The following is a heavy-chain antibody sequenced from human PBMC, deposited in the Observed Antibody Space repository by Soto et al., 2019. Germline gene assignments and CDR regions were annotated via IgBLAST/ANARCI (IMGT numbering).Heavy chain of an antibody. CDR3: ALGGGVGVAGSAAFDM. Sequence: QLHLVQSGAVVKKPGASVTVSCSASGYPVTAYYMHWVRQAPGRGLEWMGGINPATGAAKYTQTSQGRATTTGDTSASTVFMELRGLTAEDTADVYLALGGGVGVAGSAAFDMWGQGTLVTVSS. J-gene: IGHJ3*02. V-gene: IGHV1-2*02. CDR1: GYPVTAYY. CDR2: INPATGAA. D-gene: IGHD3-3*01.